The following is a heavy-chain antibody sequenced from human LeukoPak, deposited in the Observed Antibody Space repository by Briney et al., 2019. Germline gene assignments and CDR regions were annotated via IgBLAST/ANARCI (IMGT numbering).Heavy chain of an antibody. V-gene: IGHV3-11*01. CDR3: ARCRSYEQQLVQVYFDY. CDR2: ISSSGSTI. CDR1: GFTFSDYY. J-gene: IGHJ4*02. D-gene: IGHD6-13*01. Sequence: GGSLRLSCAASGFTFSDYYMSWIRQAPGKGLEGVSYISSSGSTIYYADSVKGRFTISRDNAKNSLYLQMNSLRAEDTAVYYCARCRSYEQQLVQVYFDYWGQGTLVTVSS.